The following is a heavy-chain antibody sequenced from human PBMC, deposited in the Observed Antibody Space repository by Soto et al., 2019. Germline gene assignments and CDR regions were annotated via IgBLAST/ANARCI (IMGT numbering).Heavy chain of an antibody. CDR2: INNGGSS. CDR3: ARGRGDGYNQNWYFDL. V-gene: IGHV4-34*01. D-gene: IGHD3-10*01. J-gene: IGHJ2*01. Sequence: SEALSVTCALYGGSFSVYYWSWIRQPPGKGLEWIGEINNGGSSNYNPSLKSRGSMSVVTSNNQFSLKLTSVTAADTAVYYCARGRGDGYNQNWYFDLWGRGTMVTVSS. CDR1: GGSFSVYY.